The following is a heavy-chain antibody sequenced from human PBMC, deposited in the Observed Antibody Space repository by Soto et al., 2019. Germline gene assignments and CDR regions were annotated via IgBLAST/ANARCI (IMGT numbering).Heavy chain of an antibody. V-gene: IGHV3-23*04. CDR3: ARRTPGTTLTFYAMDV. CDR1: GFTFNNYS. Sequence: EVQLVESGGGLVQPGGSLILSCAASGFTFNNYSMSWVRQAPGKGLEGVSAITNMDSRTYYLGAVQGRFTISRDNSERTLYLPMNSLRPEDTAIYYCARRTPGTTLTFYAMDVWGQGTSVTVSS. CDR2: ITNMDSRT. D-gene: IGHD1-7*01. J-gene: IGHJ6*02.